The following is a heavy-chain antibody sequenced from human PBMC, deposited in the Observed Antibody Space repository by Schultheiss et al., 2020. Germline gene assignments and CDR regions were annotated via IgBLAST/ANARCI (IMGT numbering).Heavy chain of an antibody. CDR2: IKQDGSNK. CDR3: ARDTWPQYYYYYGMDV. Sequence: GGSLRLSCAASGFTFSSYAMSWVRQAPGKGLEWVANIKQDGSNKYYADSVKGRFTISRDNAKNSLYLQMNSLRAEDTAVYYCARDTWPQYYYYYGMDVWGQGTTVTVSS. D-gene: IGHD3-16*01. V-gene: IGHV3-7*01. CDR1: GFTFSSYA. J-gene: IGHJ6*02.